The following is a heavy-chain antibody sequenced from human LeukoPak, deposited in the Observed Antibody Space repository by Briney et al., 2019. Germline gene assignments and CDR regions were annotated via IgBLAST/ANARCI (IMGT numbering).Heavy chain of an antibody. V-gene: IGHV3-49*03. CDR3: TRGSGRYVMVDW. CDR1: GFTFADFT. D-gene: IGHD6-19*01. CDR2: IRSNVYGGTT. Sequence: GGSLRLSCTASGFTFADFTVSWFRQSPGQGLEWVGFIRSNVYGGTTEHAASVEARFTISRDDSNSIAYLQMNSLKTEDTAIYYCTRGSGRYVMVDWWGQGTLVTVSS. J-gene: IGHJ4*02.